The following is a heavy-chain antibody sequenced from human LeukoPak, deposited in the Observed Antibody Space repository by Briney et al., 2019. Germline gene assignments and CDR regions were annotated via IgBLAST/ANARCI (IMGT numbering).Heavy chain of an antibody. CDR3: ARESGTTVYYFDY. D-gene: IGHD4-11*01. V-gene: IGHV1-18*04. Sequence: ASVKVSCKASGYTFTGYYMHWVRQAPGQGLEWMGWISAYNGNTNYAQKLQGRVTMTTDTSTSTAYMELRSLRSDDTAVYYCARESGTTVYYFDYWGQGTLVTVSS. CDR2: ISAYNGNT. J-gene: IGHJ4*02. CDR1: GYTFTGYY.